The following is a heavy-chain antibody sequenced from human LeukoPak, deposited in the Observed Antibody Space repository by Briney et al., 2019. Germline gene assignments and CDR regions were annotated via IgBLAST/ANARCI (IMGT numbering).Heavy chain of an antibody. CDR3: AKLVLYTSSWYRFYYFDY. CDR2: INHSGST. J-gene: IGHJ4*02. D-gene: IGHD6-13*01. V-gene: IGHV4-34*01. CDR1: GGSFNDYS. Sequence: PSETLSLTCGVHGGSFNDYSWTWIRQSPGKGLEWIGEINHSGSTTYNPSLKSRFTMSVDASKNQFSLRLSSVTAADTAVYYCAKLVLYTSSWYRFYYFDYWGQGTLATVSS.